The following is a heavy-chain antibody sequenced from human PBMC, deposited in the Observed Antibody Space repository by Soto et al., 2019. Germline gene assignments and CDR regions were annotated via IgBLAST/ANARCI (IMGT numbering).Heavy chain of an antibody. V-gene: IGHV3-21*01. Sequence: GGSLRLSCAASGFTFSSYSMNWVRQAPGKGLEWVSSISSSSSYIHYADSVKGRFTISRDNAKNSLYLQMNSLRAEDTAVYYCVKDRTMPWSFAYWGQGTLVTVSS. CDR1: GFTFSSYS. CDR3: VKDRTMPWSFAY. CDR2: ISSSSSYI. J-gene: IGHJ4*02. D-gene: IGHD2-2*01.